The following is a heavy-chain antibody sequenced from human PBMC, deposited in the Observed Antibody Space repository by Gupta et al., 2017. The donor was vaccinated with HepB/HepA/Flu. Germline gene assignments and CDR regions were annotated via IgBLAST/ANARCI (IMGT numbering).Heavy chain of an antibody. CDR3: ARRPGSSTYYFDY. CDR2: IYWDDDK. D-gene: IGHD2/OR15-2a*01. CDR1: GSSLSTRGVA. V-gene: IGHV2-5*02. Sequence: QITLKESGPTLVKPTQTLTLTCTFSGSSLSTRGVAVGWIRQPPGKALEWLALIYWDDDKRYSPALANRLTITKDTSKNQVVLTMTQMADVDTATYCCARRPGSSTYYFDYWGQGTLVTVSS. J-gene: IGHJ4*02.